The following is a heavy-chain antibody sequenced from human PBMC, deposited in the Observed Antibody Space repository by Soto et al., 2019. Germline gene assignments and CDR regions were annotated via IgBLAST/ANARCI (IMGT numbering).Heavy chain of an antibody. D-gene: IGHD4-17*01. Sequence: QVQLQQWGAGLLKPSETLSLTCAVYGGSFSGYYWSWIRQPPGKGLEWIGEINHSGSTNYNPSLKSRVTISVDTSKNQFSLKLSSVTAADTAVYYCAGGDYGDYRGLDYWGQGTLVTVSS. V-gene: IGHV4-34*01. CDR2: INHSGST. CDR1: GGSFSGYY. J-gene: IGHJ4*02. CDR3: AGGDYGDYRGLDY.